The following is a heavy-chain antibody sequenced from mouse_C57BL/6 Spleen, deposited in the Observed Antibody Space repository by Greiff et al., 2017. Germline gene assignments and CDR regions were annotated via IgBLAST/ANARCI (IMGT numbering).Heavy chain of an antibody. J-gene: IGHJ4*01. CDR2: ISSGSSTI. Sequence: EVKVVESGGGLVKPGGSLKLSCAASGFTFSDYGMHWVRQAPEKGLEWVAYISSGSSTIYYADTVKGRFTISRDNAKNTLFLQMTSLRSEDTAMYYCARKEEDYAMDYWGQGTSVTVSS. V-gene: IGHV5-17*01. CDR3: ARKEEDYAMDY. CDR1: GFTFSDYG.